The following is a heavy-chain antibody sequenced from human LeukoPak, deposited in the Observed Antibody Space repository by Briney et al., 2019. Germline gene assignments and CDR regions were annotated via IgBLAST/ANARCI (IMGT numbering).Heavy chain of an antibody. CDR1: GGSISSSSYY. D-gene: IGHD2-2*01. Sequence: PSETLSLTCTVPGGSISSSSYYWGWLRHPPGKGLEWLGSIYYSGSTYYNPSLKSRVTISVDTSKNQFSLKLSSVTAADTAVYYCARQEIVVVPAATNAFDIWGQGTMVTVSS. CDR2: IYYSGST. CDR3: ARQEIVVVPAATNAFDI. J-gene: IGHJ3*02. V-gene: IGHV4-39*01.